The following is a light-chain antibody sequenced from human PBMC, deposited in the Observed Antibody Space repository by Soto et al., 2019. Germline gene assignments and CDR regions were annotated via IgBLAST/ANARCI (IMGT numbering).Light chain of an antibody. CDR3: QQHNNWPPET. J-gene: IGKJ1*01. CDR2: KAS. Sequence: DIQMTQSPSTLSGSVGDRVTITCRASQAISSWLAWYQQKPGKAPKLLIYKASTLKSGVPSRFSGSGSGTEFTLTISSLQSEDFAVYYCQQHNNWPPETFGQGTKVDIK. V-gene: IGKV1-5*03. CDR1: QAISSW.